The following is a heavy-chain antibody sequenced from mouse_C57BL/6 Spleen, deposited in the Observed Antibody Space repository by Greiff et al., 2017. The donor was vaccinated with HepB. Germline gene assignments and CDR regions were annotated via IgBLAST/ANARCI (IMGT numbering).Heavy chain of an antibody. V-gene: IGHV3-6*01. D-gene: IGHD1-1*01. J-gene: IGHJ3*01. Sequence: DVKLQESGPGLVKPSQSLSLTCSVTGYSITSGYYWNWIRQFPGNKLEWMGYISYDGSNNYNPSLKNRISITRDTYKNQFFLKLNSVTTEDTATYYCAREEDYYGSISWFAYWGQGTLVTVSA. CDR1: GYSITSGYY. CDR3: AREEDYYGSISWFAY. CDR2: ISYDGSN.